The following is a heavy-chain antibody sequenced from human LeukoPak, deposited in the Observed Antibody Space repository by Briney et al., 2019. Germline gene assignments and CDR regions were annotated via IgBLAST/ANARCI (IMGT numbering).Heavy chain of an antibody. CDR2: IYSGTI. D-gene: IGHD1-26*01. V-gene: IGHV3-53*01. CDR1: GFTVSSNS. J-gene: IGHJ6*03. Sequence: GGSLRLSCTVSGFTVSSNSMSWVRQAPGKGLEWVSFIYSGTIHYSDSVKGRFTISRDNSKNTLYLQMNSLRAEDTAVYYCARDYGSYFLPKYYYMDVWGKGTTVTVSS. CDR3: ARDYGSYFLPKYYYMDV.